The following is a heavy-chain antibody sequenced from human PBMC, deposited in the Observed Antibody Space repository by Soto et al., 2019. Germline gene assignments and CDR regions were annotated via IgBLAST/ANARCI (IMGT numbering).Heavy chain of an antibody. V-gene: IGHV3-74*01. CDR3: ARVKVAGTRDFDY. CDR1: RVSVCSSG. Sequence: GGSMGLSCAACRVSVCSSGMHWVRQTPGKGLVWVSRIDNGGSSTSYADSVKGRFTISRDNAKNTVYLQMNSLRAEDTAVYYSARVKVAGTRDFDYWGQGTLVTVSS. J-gene: IGHJ4*02. CDR2: IDNGGSST. D-gene: IGHD6-19*01.